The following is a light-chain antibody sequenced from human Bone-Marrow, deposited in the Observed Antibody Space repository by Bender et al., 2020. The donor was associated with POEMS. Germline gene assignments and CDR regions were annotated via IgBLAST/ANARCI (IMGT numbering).Light chain of an antibody. Sequence: QSVLTQPPSASGTPGQRVTISCSGSSSNIGTNSVNWYQQLPGTASKLLIYINNQRPSGVPDRFSGSKSGTSASLAISGLPSEDEADYYCAAWEDSLNGWVFGGGTKLTVL. V-gene: IGLV1-44*01. CDR2: INN. CDR1: SSNIGTNS. J-gene: IGLJ3*02. CDR3: AAWEDSLNGWV.